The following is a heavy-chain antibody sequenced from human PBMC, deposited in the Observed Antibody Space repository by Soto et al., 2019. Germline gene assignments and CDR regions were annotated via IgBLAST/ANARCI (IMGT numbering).Heavy chain of an antibody. J-gene: IGHJ4*02. Sequence: PGGSLRLSCAASGFTFSSYAMSWVRQAPGKGLEWVSAISGSGGSTYYADSVKGRFTISRDNSKNTLYLQMNSLRAEDTAVYYCAKDWSAPESAGITGHFWSGPIPNDDWGQGTLVTVSS. D-gene: IGHD3-3*02. CDR3: AKDWSAPESAGITGHFWSGPIPNDD. CDR2: ISGSGGST. V-gene: IGHV3-23*01. CDR1: GFTFSSYA.